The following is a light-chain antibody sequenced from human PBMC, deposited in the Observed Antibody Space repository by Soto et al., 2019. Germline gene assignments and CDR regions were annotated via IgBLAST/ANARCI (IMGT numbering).Light chain of an antibody. V-gene: IGKV3-20*01. CDR3: QQDGSSPLI. CDR1: QSVSSNY. J-gene: IGKJ4*01. Sequence: EIVLTQSPGTLSLSPGERATLSCRASQSVSSNYVAWYQQKPGQAPRLLIYGASSRATGIPDRFSGSGSGTDFTLTISRLESEDFAVYYGQQDGSSPLIFGGGTKLEIK. CDR2: GAS.